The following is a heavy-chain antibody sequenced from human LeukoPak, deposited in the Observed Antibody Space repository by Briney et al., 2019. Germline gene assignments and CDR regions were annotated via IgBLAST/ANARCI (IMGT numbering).Heavy chain of an antibody. CDR2: IIPIFGTA. Sequence: ASVKVSCKASGGTFSSYAISWVRQAPGQGLEWMGGIIPIFGTANYAQKFQGRVTITTDESTSTAYMELSSLRSEDTAVYYCARGSSRWTAHDAFDIWGQGTMVTVSS. J-gene: IGHJ3*02. V-gene: IGHV1-69*05. D-gene: IGHD6-13*01. CDR1: GGTFSSYA. CDR3: ARGSSRWTAHDAFDI.